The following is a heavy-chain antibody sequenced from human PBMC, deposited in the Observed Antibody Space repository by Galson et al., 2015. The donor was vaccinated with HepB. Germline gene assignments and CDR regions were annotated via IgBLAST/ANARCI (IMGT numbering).Heavy chain of an antibody. D-gene: IGHD3-3*02. CDR3: ARCLLFEKSIYRPVDF. CDR1: GFTFSSYE. Sequence: SLRLSCAASGFTFSSYEMNWVRQAPGKGLEWISYISSGSLTIYYADSVRGRFTISRDNANNSLYLQMKRLRVEDTAVYFCARCLLFEKSIYRPVDFWGQGTLVTVSS. V-gene: IGHV3-48*03. J-gene: IGHJ4*02. CDR2: ISSGSLTI.